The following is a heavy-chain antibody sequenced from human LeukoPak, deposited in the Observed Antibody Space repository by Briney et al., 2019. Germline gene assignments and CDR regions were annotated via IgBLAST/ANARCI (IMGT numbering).Heavy chain of an antibody. Sequence: GGSLRLSCEGSAFIFSGHWMNWVRQTPGKGLEWVASIKEDGSERQYVDSVKGRFSISRDNTKGSLFLQLNSLRAEDTAVYYCAKLGQLATEVVYWGQGTLVTVSS. CDR1: AFIFSGHW. J-gene: IGHJ4*02. D-gene: IGHD6-13*01. CDR2: IKEDGSER. V-gene: IGHV3-7*03. CDR3: AKLGQLATEVVY.